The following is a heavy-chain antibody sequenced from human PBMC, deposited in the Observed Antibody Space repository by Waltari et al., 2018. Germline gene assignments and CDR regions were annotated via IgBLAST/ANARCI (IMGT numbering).Heavy chain of an antibody. D-gene: IGHD6-13*01. J-gene: IGHJ4*02. V-gene: IGHV1-24*01. Sequence: QVQLVQSGAEVKKPGASVKVSCKVSGYTLTELSMHWVRQAPGNGREWMGGVDPEDVETIYAKKVQGRATMTEDTSTDTAYMEGSSLRSEDTAVYYCATDFRIAAAGTAWIFDYWGQGTLVTVAS. CDR1: GYTLTELS. CDR3: ATDFRIAAAGTAWIFDY. CDR2: VDPEDVET.